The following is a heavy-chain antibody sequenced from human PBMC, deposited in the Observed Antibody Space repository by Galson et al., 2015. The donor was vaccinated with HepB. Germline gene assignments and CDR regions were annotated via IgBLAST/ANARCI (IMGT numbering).Heavy chain of an antibody. V-gene: IGHV3-21*01. CDR2: ISSSSSYI. J-gene: IGHJ4*02. D-gene: IGHD5-12*01. CDR1: GFTFSSYS. CDR3: ARDGYGYSGYDSEVYYFDY. Sequence: SLRLSCAASGFTFSSYSMNWVRQAPGKGLEWVSSISSSSSYIYYADSVKGRFTISRDSAKNSLYLQMNSLRAEDTAVYYCARDGYGYSGYDSEVYYFDYWGQGTLVTVSS.